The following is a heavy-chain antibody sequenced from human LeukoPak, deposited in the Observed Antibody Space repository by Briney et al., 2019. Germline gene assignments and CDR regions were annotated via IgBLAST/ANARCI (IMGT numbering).Heavy chain of an antibody. J-gene: IGHJ4*02. V-gene: IGHV4-59*01. CDR3: ATQLPFSLDF. CDR1: GGAISSYY. Sequence: SETLSLTCTVSGGAISSYYWSWIRQPPGKGLEWIGCIYYSGNTNYNPSLKSRVTISLDTSKIQLSLKLSSVTAADTAIYYCATQLPFSLDFWGQGTLVTVSS. CDR2: IYYSGNT. D-gene: IGHD1-1*01.